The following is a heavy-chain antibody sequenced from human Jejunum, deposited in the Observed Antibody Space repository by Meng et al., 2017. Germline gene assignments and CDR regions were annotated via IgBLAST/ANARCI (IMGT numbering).Heavy chain of an antibody. Sequence: QVPLQESGPGLGKPSGTLSLTCAVSGASISRTNWWSWVRQPPGKGLEWIGKIDPSESTHYNPSLKGRVTISADRSKNQFSLRLTSVTAADTAIYYCARAYCTDVSCHDFFDSWGQGTLVTVSS. CDR1: GASISRTNW. D-gene: IGHD2-8*01. J-gene: IGHJ4*02. CDR3: ARAYCTDVSCHDFFDS. V-gene: IGHV4-4*02. CDR2: IDPSEST.